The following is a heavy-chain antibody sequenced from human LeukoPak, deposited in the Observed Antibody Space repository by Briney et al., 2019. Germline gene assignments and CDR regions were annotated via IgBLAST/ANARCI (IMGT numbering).Heavy chain of an antibody. V-gene: IGHV1-8*01. D-gene: IGHD3-10*01. Sequence: ASVTVSCKASGYTFTSYDINWVRQATGQGLEWMGWMNPNSGNTGYAQKFQGRVTMTRNTSISTAYMELSSLRSEDTAVYYCARRHFYYYGSGSYSDYWGQGTLVTVSS. CDR3: ARRHFYYYGSGSYSDY. CDR2: MNPNSGNT. CDR1: GYTFTSYD. J-gene: IGHJ4*02.